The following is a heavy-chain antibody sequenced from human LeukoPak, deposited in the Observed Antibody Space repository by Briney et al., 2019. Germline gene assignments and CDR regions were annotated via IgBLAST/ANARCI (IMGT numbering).Heavy chain of an antibody. V-gene: IGHV3-30*03. D-gene: IGHD5/OR15-5a*01. Sequence: GGSLRLSCAASGFTFSSYVMSWVRQAPGQGLEWVAVISFDGSNQYYADSVKGRFTIYRDNFKNTVYLQMNSLRAEETAVYYCVSTATFDHWGQGTLVTVSS. CDR3: VSTATFDH. J-gene: IGHJ4*02. CDR1: GFTFSSYV. CDR2: ISFDGSNQ.